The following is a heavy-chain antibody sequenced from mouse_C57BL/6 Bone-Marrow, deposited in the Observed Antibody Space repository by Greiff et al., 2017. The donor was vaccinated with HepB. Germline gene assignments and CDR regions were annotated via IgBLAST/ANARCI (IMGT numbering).Heavy chain of an antibody. J-gene: IGHJ3*01. CDR2: ISSGSSTI. V-gene: IGHV5-17*01. CDR3: AGGSSPWFAY. Sequence: EVQRVESGGGLVKPGGSLKLSCAASGFTFSDYGLHWVRQAPEKGLEWVAYISSGSSTIYYADTVKGRFTISRDNAKNTLFLQMTSLRSEDAAMYYCAGGSSPWFAYWGQGTLVTVSA. CDR1: GFTFSDYG. D-gene: IGHD1-1*01.